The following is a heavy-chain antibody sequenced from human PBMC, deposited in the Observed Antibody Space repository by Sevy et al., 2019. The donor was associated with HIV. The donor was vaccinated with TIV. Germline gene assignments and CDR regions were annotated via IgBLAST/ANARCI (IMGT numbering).Heavy chain of an antibody. CDR3: ARVGLWRENAFDI. V-gene: IGHV3-53*01. CDR1: GFTVSSNY. Sequence: GGSLRLSCAASGFTVSSNYMSWVRQAPGKGLEWVSVIYSGCSTYYADSVKGRFTISRDNSKNKLYLQMNSLRAEDTAVYYCARVGLWRENAFDIWGQGTMVTVSS. J-gene: IGHJ3*02. D-gene: IGHD3-16*01. CDR2: IYSGCST.